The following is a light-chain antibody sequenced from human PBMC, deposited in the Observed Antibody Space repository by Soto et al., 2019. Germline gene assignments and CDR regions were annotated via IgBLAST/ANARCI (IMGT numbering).Light chain of an antibody. CDR2: KVS. J-gene: IGKJ1*01. CDR3: MQATQSSWT. Sequence: DIVMTQTPLSSPVTLGQAASISCRSSQSLVHNDGNTYLSWFQQRPGQPPRLLIYKVSDRFSGVPDRFSGSGAVTDFKLTISRVEAEDGGVYYCMQATQSSWTFGQGTKVEI. CDR1: QSLVHNDGNTY. V-gene: IGKV2-24*01.